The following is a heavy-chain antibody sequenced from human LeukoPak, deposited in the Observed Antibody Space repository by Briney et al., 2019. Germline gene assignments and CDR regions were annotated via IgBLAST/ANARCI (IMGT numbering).Heavy chain of an antibody. CDR1: GGSISSYY. J-gene: IGHJ4*02. D-gene: IGHD6-19*01. Sequence: SETLSLTCTVSGGSISSYYWGWIRQPPGKGLEWIGSIYYSGNTYYNPSLKSRVTVSIDTSKNQFSLKLNSVTAADTAVYYCARIGSTGWYGGFYDYWGQGALVTVSS. CDR3: ARIGSTGWYGGFYDY. V-gene: IGHV4-39*07. CDR2: IYYSGNT.